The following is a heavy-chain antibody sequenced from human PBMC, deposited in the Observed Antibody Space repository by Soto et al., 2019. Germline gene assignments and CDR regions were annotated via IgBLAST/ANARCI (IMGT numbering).Heavy chain of an antibody. CDR2: ISSSSSYI. Sequence: GGSMRLSCAASGFTFNSYSMNWVRQAPGKGLEWVSSISSSSSYIYYADSVKGRFTISRDNAKNSLYLQMNSLRAEDTAVYYCARDTSKYCSSTSCYGVYWGQGTLVTVSS. CDR3: ARDTSKYCSSTSCYGVY. V-gene: IGHV3-21*01. CDR1: GFTFNSYS. D-gene: IGHD2-2*01. J-gene: IGHJ4*02.